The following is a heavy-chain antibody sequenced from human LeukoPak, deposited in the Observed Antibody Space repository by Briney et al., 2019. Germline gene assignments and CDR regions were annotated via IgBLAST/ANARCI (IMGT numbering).Heavy chain of an antibody. CDR1: GFTFSSYT. CDR3: AKEQEELGDSSGYYFFDY. Sequence: PGGSLRLSCAASGFTFSSYTMNWVRQAPGKGLEWVSSISSSSSHIYYADSVKGRFTISRDNAKNSLYLQMNSLRAEDTAVYYCAKEQEELGDSSGYYFFDYWGQGTLVTVSS. CDR2: ISSSSSHI. J-gene: IGHJ4*02. D-gene: IGHD3-22*01. V-gene: IGHV3-21*01.